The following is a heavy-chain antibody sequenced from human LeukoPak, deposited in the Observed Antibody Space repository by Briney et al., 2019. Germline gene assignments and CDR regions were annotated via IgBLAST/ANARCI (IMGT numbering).Heavy chain of an antibody. CDR1: GYTFTSYY. D-gene: IGHD6-19*01. Sequence: ASVKVSCKASGYTFTSYYVHWVRQAPGQGVGWMGIINLSGGSTTYAQKFQGRVTMTRDTSTSTVYMELSSLRSEDTAVYYCARVRFSSGWYIAFDMWGQGTMVTVSS. CDR3: ARVRFSSGWYIAFDM. J-gene: IGHJ3*02. V-gene: IGHV1-46*01. CDR2: INLSGGST.